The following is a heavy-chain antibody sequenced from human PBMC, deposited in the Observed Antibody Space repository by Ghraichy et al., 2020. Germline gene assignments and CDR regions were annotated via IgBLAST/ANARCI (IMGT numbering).Heavy chain of an antibody. CDR1: GYTFTSYD. CDR3: ARGPVLRFLEWLRVDYYYGMDV. CDR2: MNPNSGNT. J-gene: IGHJ6*02. V-gene: IGHV1-8*01. D-gene: IGHD3-3*01. Sequence: ASVKVSCKASGYTFTSYDINWVRQATGQGLEWMGWMNPNSGNTGYAQKFQGRVTMTRNTSISTAYMELSSLRSEDTAVYYCARGPVLRFLEWLRVDYYYGMDVWGQGTTVTVSS.